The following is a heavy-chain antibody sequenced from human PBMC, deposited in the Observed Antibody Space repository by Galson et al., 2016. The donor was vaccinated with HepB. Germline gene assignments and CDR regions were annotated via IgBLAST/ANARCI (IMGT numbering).Heavy chain of an antibody. CDR3: ARDGGHNTGVVRGDYFDY. Sequence: SLRLSCAASGFTFSDYAMTWFRQAPGKGLEWVSAISGSGVSTYHADSVTGRFTISRDDARNSLYLQMSSLRDEGTAVYYCARDGGHNTGVVRGDYFDYWGQGTLVTVSS. J-gene: IGHJ4*02. CDR1: GFTFSDYA. V-gene: IGHV3-23*01. D-gene: IGHD3-3*01. CDR2: ISGSGVST.